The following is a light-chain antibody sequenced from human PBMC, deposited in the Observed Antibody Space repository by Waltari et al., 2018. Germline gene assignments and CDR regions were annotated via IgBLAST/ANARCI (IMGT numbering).Light chain of an antibody. CDR1: QSVNTD. V-gene: IGKV3-15*01. Sequence: EMVMTQSPASLSVSPGETATLSCRASQSVNTDLAWYQQKPGQAPRLFIYGASTRTTDVPARFRGSGSGTEFTLTISSLQSEDFAVYYCQQYNTWPSVTFGQGTRLQIK. CDR2: GAS. CDR3: QQYNTWPSVT. J-gene: IGKJ5*01.